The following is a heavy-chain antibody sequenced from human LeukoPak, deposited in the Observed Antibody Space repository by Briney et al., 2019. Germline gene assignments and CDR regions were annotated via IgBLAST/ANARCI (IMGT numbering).Heavy chain of an antibody. J-gene: IGHJ4*02. Sequence: SETLSLTCTVSGGSIYSYYWSWIRQPPGKGLEWIGYIYYSGSTYYNPSLKSRVTISVDTSKNQFSLKLSSVTAADTAVYYCAGVAVVPAAIVGHWGQGTLVTVSS. V-gene: IGHV4-59*06. CDR3: AGVAVVPAAIVGH. CDR1: GGSIYSYY. CDR2: IYYSGST. D-gene: IGHD2-2*01.